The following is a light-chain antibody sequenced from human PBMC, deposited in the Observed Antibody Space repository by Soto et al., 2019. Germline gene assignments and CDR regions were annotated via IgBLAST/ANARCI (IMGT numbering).Light chain of an antibody. V-gene: IGKV3-20*01. CDR2: GAS. CDR3: QQYGSSSAT. Sequence: EIVLTQSPGTLSLSPGYRSTLSCRASQIVSSSYLAWYQQKPGQAPRLLIYGASSRATGIPDRFSGSGSGTDFTLTISRLEPEDFAVYYCQQYGSSSATFGGGTTGDIK. J-gene: IGKJ4*01. CDR1: QIVSSSY.